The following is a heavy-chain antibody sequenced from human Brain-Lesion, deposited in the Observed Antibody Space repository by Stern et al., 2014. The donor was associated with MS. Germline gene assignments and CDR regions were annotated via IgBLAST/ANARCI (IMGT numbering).Heavy chain of an antibody. CDR1: GYSFTGYY. Sequence: VQLVESGAEVKKPGDSVKVSCKSSGYSFTGYYIHWVRHVPGKRLEWMGWINPNNSGTKYGQYFQGKVTISRDTSISTAYVELSSLTSDDTAVYYCARDQKSITNFGVVTDCGCRGMDFWGQGTTVTVSS. D-gene: IGHD3-3*01. V-gene: IGHV1-2*02. CDR2: INPNNSGT. CDR3: ARDQKSITNFGVVTDCGCRGMDF. J-gene: IGHJ6*02.